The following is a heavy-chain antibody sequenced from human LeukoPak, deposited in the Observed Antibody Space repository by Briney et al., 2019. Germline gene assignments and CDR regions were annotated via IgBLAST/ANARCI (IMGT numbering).Heavy chain of an antibody. D-gene: IGHD6-19*01. J-gene: IGHJ5*02. CDR3: ARDLGYSSGWYGNWFDP. Sequence: GGSLRLSCAASGFTFSSYDMHWVRQATGKGLEWVSAIGTAGDTYYPGSVKGRFTISRENAENSLYLQMNSLRAEDTAVYYCARDLGYSSGWYGNWFDPWGQGTLVTVSS. CDR2: IGTAGDT. CDR1: GFTFSSYD. V-gene: IGHV3-13*01.